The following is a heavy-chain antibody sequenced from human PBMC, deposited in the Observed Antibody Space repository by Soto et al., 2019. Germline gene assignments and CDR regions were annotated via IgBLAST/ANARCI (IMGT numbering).Heavy chain of an antibody. CDR1: GFTVSSNY. D-gene: IGHD3-10*01. V-gene: IGHV3-53*01. CDR2: IYSGGST. Sequence: GGSLRLSCAASGFTVSSNYMSWVRQAPGKGLEWVSVIYSGGSTYYADSVKGRFTISRDNSKNTLYLQMNSLRAEDMAVYYCARDRFGELLGYYYYYGMDVWGQGTTVTVSS. CDR3: ARDRFGELLGYYYYYGMDV. J-gene: IGHJ6*02.